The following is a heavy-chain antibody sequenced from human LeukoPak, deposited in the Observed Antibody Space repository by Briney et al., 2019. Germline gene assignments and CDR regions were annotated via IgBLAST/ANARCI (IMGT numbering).Heavy chain of an antibody. J-gene: IGHJ4*02. Sequence: PGGSLRLSCAASGFTFSSYEMNWVRQAPGKGLEWVSYISSSGSTIYYADSVKGRFTISRDNAKNSLYLQMNSLRAEDTAVYYCASDSYDSSGYPIRFDYWGQGTLVTVSS. CDR2: ISSSGSTI. CDR3: ASDSYDSSGYPIRFDY. CDR1: GFTFSSYE. D-gene: IGHD3-22*01. V-gene: IGHV3-48*03.